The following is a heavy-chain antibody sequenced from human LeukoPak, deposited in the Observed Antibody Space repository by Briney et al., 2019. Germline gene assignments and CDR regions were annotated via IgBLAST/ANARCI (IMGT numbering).Heavy chain of an antibody. CDR1: GGSFSGYY. V-gene: IGHV4-34*01. Sequence: SETLSLTCAVYGGSFSGYYWSWLRQPPGKGLEWIGEINHSGSTNYNPSLKSRVTISVDTSKNQFSLKLSSVTAADTAVYYCARGLVRGDCSSTSCSNWFDPWGQGTLVTVSS. CDR3: ARGLVRGDCSSTSCSNWFDP. D-gene: IGHD2-2*01. J-gene: IGHJ5*02. CDR2: INHSGST.